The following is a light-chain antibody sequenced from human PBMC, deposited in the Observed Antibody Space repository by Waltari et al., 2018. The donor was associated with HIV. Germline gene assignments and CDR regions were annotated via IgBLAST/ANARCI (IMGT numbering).Light chain of an antibody. V-gene: IGLV2-11*01. CDR1: ASDIGYFDF. CDR2: EVF. CDR3: CSYAGTYTYV. Sequence: QSALTQPRSVSGSPGQSVTIPCTGTASDIGYFDFVSWYQQYPGKAPKFIIYEVFQRPSGVPDRFTASKSGITASLTISGLQDEDEADYYCCSYAGTYTYVFGSGTTVTVL. J-gene: IGLJ1*01.